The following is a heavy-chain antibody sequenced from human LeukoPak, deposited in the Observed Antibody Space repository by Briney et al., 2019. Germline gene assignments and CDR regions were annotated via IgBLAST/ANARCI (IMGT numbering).Heavy chain of an antibody. V-gene: IGHV4-38-2*02. CDR2: IYHSGST. J-gene: IGHJ4*02. Sequence: PSQTLSLTCTVSGYSISSGYYWGWIRQPPGKGLEWIGSIYHSGSTYYNPSLKSRVTISVDTSKNQFSLKLSSVTAADTAVYYCASSGEDGYIHYFDYWGQGTLVTVSS. CDR3: ASSGEDGYIHYFDY. D-gene: IGHD5-24*01. CDR1: GYSISSGYY.